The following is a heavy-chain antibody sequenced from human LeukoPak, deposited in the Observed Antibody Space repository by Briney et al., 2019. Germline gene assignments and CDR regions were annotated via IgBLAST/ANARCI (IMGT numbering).Heavy chain of an antibody. CDR1: GVSISSAGYY. CDR2: IYHSGST. D-gene: IGHD1-1*01. CDR3: ARDATRRGVFDP. V-gene: IGHV4-30-2*01. Sequence: SSQTLSLTCTVSGVSISSAGYYWSWIRQPPGKGLEWIGYIYHSGSTNYNPSLKSRVTISVDKSKNQFSLKLSSVTAADTAVYYCARDATRRGVFDPWGQGTLVTVFS. J-gene: IGHJ5*02.